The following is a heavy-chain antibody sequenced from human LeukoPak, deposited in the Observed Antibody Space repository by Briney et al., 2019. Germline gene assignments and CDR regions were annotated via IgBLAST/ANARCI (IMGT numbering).Heavy chain of an antibody. CDR3: AKGLGDSSGYYYRSAVTFDP. J-gene: IGHJ5*02. D-gene: IGHD3-22*01. CDR2: ISWNSGSI. V-gene: IGHV3-9*01. Sequence: GGSLRLSCAASGFTFDDYAMHWVRQAPGKGLEWVSGISWNSGSIGYADSVKGRFTISRDNAKNSLYLQMNSLRAEDTALYYCAKGLGDSSGYYYRSAVTFDPWGQGTLVTVSS. CDR1: GFTFDDYA.